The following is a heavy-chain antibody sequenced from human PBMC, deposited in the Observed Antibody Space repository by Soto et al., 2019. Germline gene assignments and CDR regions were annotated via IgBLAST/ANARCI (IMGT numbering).Heavy chain of an antibody. CDR2: IIPILGIA. J-gene: IGHJ2*01. CDR1: GGTFSSYT. V-gene: IGHV1-69*08. Sequence: QVQLVQSGAEVKKPGSSVKVSCKASGGTFSSYTISWVRQAPGQGLEWMGRIIPILGIANYAQKFQGRVTITADKSTSTAYMELSSLRSEDTAVDYCAREIGEYLNSWYFDLWGRGTLVTVSS. CDR3: AREIGEYLNSWYFDL.